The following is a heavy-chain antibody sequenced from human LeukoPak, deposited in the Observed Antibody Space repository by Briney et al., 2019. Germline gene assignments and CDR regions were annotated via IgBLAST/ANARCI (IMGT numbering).Heavy chain of an antibody. D-gene: IGHD5-12*01. CDR2: IYYSGST. Sequence: SETLSLTCTVSGGSISSYYWSWIRQPPGKGLEWIGYIYYSGSTNYNPSLKSRVTISVDTSKNQFSLKLSSVTAADTAVYYCARASGTWLRSHHFDYWGQGTLVTVSS. V-gene: IGHV4-59*01. CDR3: ARASGTWLRSHHFDY. J-gene: IGHJ4*02. CDR1: GGSISSYY.